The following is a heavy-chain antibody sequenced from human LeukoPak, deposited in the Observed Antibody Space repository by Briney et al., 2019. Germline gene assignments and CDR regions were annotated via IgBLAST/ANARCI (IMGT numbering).Heavy chain of an antibody. Sequence: GGSLRLSCAASGFMSSNFAMHWVRRAPGTGLEWVAVISYDGSNKNYADSVKGRFTISRDNAKNSLYLQMNSLRAEDTAVYYCARGVLGVVQNWFDPWGQGALVTVSS. J-gene: IGHJ5*02. CDR1: GFMSSNFA. V-gene: IGHV3-30-3*01. D-gene: IGHD3-3*01. CDR2: ISYDGSNK. CDR3: ARGVLGVVQNWFDP.